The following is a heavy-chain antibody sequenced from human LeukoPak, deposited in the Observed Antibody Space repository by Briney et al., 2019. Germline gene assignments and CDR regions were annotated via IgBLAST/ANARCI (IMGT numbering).Heavy chain of an antibody. CDR1: GYSISSGYY. CDR3: AQTVNYYYYYMDV. D-gene: IGHD4-17*01. V-gene: IGHV4-38-2*02. Sequence: SETLSLTCTVSGYSISSGYYWGWIRQPPGKGLEWIGSIYHSGRTFYNPSLKSRVTISVDTSKNQFSLKLSSVTAADTAVYYCAQTVNYYYYYMDVWGKGTTVTVSS. J-gene: IGHJ6*03. CDR2: IYHSGRT.